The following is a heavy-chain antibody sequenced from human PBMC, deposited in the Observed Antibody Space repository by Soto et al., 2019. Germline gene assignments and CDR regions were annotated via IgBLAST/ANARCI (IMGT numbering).Heavy chain of an antibody. J-gene: IGHJ4*02. CDR1: GFTFNNAW. D-gene: IGHD5-18*01. Sequence: PGGSLRLSCAASGFTFNNAWMSWVRQAPGQGLEWVGHIKSKSDGGTPDYAAPVKGRFSISRDDSKNTVYVQMHSLKTEDTAVYYCTTLHSYGLDYWGQGALVTVSS. CDR2: IKSKSDGGTP. V-gene: IGHV3-15*01. CDR3: TTLHSYGLDY.